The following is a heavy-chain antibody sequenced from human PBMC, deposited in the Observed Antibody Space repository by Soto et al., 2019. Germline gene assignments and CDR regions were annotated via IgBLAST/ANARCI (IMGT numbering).Heavy chain of an antibody. Sequence: GASVKVSCKASGGTFSSYAISWVRQAPGQGLEWMGGIIPIFGTANYAQKFQGRVTITADESTSTAYMELSSLRSEDTAVYYCARTSYGDSPYNYFDYWGQGTLVTVSS. CDR2: IIPIFGTA. J-gene: IGHJ4*02. V-gene: IGHV1-69*13. D-gene: IGHD4-17*01. CDR3: ARTSYGDSPYNYFDY. CDR1: GGTFSSYA.